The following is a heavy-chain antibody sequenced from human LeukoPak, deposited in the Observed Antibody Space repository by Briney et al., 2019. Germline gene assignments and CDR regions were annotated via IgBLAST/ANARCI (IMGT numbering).Heavy chain of an antibody. CDR1: GGSVSSGSYY. CDR2: IYYSGST. Sequence: PSETLSLTCTVYGGSVSSGSYYWNWIRQPPGKGLEWFGYIYYSGSTNYNSSLKSRVTITVTTSKNQFSLKLSSVPAADTAVYYGARAVGYLDYWGQGTLVTVSS. CDR3: ARAVGYLDY. J-gene: IGHJ4*02. V-gene: IGHV4-61*01.